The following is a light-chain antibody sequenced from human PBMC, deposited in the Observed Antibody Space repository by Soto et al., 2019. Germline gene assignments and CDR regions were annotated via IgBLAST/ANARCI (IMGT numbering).Light chain of an antibody. Sequence: AIQMTQSPSSLSASVGDRVTITCRASQAIGNDSTWYQQKPGKAPNLLIFAASSLQSGVPSRFSGSGSGTDFTLTISSLQPEDFATYYCLQDYNYPLTFGQGTKLEIK. J-gene: IGKJ2*01. V-gene: IGKV1-6*01. CDR3: LQDYNYPLT. CDR2: AAS. CDR1: QAIGND.